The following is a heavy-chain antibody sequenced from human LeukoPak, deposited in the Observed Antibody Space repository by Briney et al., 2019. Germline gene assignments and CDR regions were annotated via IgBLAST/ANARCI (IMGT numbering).Heavy chain of an antibody. J-gene: IGHJ4*02. Sequence: SVTVSCKASGYTFTGYYMHWVRQAPGQGLEWMGGIIPIFGTANYAQKFQGRVTITADESTSTAYMELSSLRSEDTAVYYCASGGDYYDSSGYYVPVYWGQGTLVTVSS. D-gene: IGHD3-22*01. V-gene: IGHV1-69*13. CDR1: GYTFTGYY. CDR2: IIPIFGTA. CDR3: ASGGDYYDSSGYYVPVY.